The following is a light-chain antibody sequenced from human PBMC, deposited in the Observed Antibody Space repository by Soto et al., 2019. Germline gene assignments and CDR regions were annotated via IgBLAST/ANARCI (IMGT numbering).Light chain of an antibody. J-gene: IGKJ5*01. V-gene: IGKV3-15*01. CDR1: QSVTSS. CDR2: DAS. Sequence: EIVMTQSPATLSVSPGERATLSCRASQSVTSSLAWYQQKPGQAPRLLIYDASTRATGMAARFSGGGSGTELTLTFSRVQSEDFAVYYCQAYKNWPPITVGQGTRLEIK. CDR3: QAYKNWPPIT.